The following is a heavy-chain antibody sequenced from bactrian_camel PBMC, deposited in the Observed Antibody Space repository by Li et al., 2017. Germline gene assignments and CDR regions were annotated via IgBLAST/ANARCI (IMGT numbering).Heavy chain of an antibody. CDR1: GFTFSSYA. V-gene: IGHV3S40*01. D-gene: IGHD5*01. CDR2: ITGGGRST. Sequence: DVQLVESGGGLVQPGGSLRLSCAPSGFTFSSYAMSWVRQAPGKGLEWVSSITGGGRSTYYADSVKGRFTISRDSAKSTVYLQMDMLTSEDTALYYCTTDPGEGGWEHDRGYEYSYWGQGTQVTVS. CDR3: TTDPGEGGWEHDRGYEYSY. J-gene: IGHJ4*01.